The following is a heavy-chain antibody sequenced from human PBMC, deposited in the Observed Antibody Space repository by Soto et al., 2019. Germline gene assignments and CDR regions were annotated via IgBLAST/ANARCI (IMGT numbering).Heavy chain of an antibody. V-gene: IGHV2-5*02. D-gene: IGHD4-17*01. CDR3: VHILDVYGGNHRYFDL. CDR1: GFSLSSSGES. Sequence: QVTLKESGPTLVKPTQTLTLTCTFSGFSLSSSGESVGWIRQPPRKALEWLALIDWDDDKRYRPSLKSRLTINKDTSKNQVVLTMTNMDPVDTATYYCVHILDVYGGNHRYFDLWGRGTLVTVSS. CDR2: IDWDDDK. J-gene: IGHJ2*01.